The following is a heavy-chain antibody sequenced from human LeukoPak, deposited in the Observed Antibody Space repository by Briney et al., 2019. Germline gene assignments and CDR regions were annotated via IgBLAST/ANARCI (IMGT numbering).Heavy chain of an antibody. J-gene: IGHJ3*02. CDR1: GYTFTSYY. V-gene: IGHV1-46*01. CDR3: ARDLGTAMVDDAFDI. Sequence: ASVKVSCKASGYTFTSYYMHWVRQAPGQGLEWMGIINPSGGSTSYAQKFQGRVTMTRDTSTSTVYMELSSLRSEDTAVYYCARDLGTAMVDDAFDIWGQGTMVTVSS. CDR2: INPSGGST. D-gene: IGHD5-18*01.